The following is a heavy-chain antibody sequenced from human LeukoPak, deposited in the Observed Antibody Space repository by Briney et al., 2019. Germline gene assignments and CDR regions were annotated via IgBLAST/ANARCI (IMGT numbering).Heavy chain of an antibody. CDR1: GYTLTELS. D-gene: IGHD6-25*01. Sequence: ASVKVSFKVSGYTLTELSMHWVRQAPGKGREWMGGFDPEDGETIYAQKFQGRVTMTEDTSTDTAYMELSSLRSEDTAVYYCATDPPGTAQFDYWGQGTLVTVSS. CDR2: FDPEDGET. J-gene: IGHJ4*02. V-gene: IGHV1-24*01. CDR3: ATDPPGTAQFDY.